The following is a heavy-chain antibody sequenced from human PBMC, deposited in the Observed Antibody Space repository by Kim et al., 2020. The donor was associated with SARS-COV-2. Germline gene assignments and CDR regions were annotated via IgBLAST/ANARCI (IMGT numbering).Heavy chain of an antibody. V-gene: IGHV4-59*01. CDR1: GGSISNYY. D-gene: IGHD3-22*01. J-gene: IGHJ6*02. CDR2: IYYSGST. CDR3: ARDRSLYYDSRTGYGMDV. Sequence: SETLSLTCTVSGGSISNYYWSWIRQPPGKGLEWIGYIYYSGSTNYNPSLKSRITISVDTSKNQFSLKLSSVTAADTAVYYCARDRSLYYDSRTGYGMDVWGQGTTVTVSS.